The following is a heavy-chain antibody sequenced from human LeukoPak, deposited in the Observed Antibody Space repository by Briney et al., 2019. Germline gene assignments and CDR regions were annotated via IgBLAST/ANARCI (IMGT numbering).Heavy chain of an antibody. CDR3: ARDERDYGGTPHY. V-gene: IGHV1-2*02. Sequence: GASVKVSCKASGYTFTDYYLHWVRQAPGQGLEWMGWINPDNGDTNYQGRVTVTRDTSISTAYMELNRLRSDDTAVYYCARDERDYGGTPHYWGQGTLVTVSS. CDR1: GYTFTDYY. J-gene: IGHJ4*02. D-gene: IGHD4-23*01. CDR2: INPDNGDT.